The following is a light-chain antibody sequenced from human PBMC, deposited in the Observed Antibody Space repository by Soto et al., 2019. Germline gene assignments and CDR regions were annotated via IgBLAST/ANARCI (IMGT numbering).Light chain of an antibody. CDR2: DVS. CDR3: SSYTSSRTYV. CDR1: SSDVGGYNY. V-gene: IGLV2-14*03. J-gene: IGLJ1*01. Sequence: QSVLTQPASVSGSPGQSIAISCTGTSSDVGGYNYVSWYQHHPGKAPKLMIYDVSNRPSGVSNRFSGSKSGNTASLIISGLQAEDEADYHCSSYTSSRTYVFGTGTKVTVL.